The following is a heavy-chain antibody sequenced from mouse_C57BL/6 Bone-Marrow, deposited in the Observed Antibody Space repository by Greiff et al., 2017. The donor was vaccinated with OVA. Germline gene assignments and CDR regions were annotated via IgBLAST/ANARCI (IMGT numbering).Heavy chain of an antibody. CDR1: GYTFTSYW. Sequence: QVQLQQPGAELVKPGASVKLSCKASGYTFTSYWMHWVKQRPGQGLEWIGMIHPNSGSTNYNEKFKSKATLTVDKSSSTAYMQLSSLTSEDSAVYYCARAYGDYGWFAYWGKGTLVTVSA. V-gene: IGHV1-64*01. J-gene: IGHJ3*01. D-gene: IGHD2-4*01. CDR3: ARAYGDYGWFAY. CDR2: IHPNSGST.